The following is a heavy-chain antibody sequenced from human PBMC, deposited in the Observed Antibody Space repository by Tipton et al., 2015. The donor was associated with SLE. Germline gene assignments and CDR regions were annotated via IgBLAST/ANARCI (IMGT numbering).Heavy chain of an antibody. CDR3: ARETGSGPAAL. J-gene: IGHJ3*01. CDR2: ISHAGNT. Sequence: TLSLTCTVSGGSFTSASFYWGWIRQHPGKGLEWIGSISHAGNTHYNPSLKSRLTISLDTSRNQISLELTSVPAAETAMYFCARETGSGPAALWGQGTMVTVSS. CDR1: GGSFTSASFY. V-gene: IGHV4-39*07. D-gene: IGHD5-12*01.